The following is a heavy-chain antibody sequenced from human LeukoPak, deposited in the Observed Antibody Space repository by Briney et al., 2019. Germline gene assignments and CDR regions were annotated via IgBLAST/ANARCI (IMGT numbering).Heavy chain of an antibody. CDR3: ARRRGYSYGQTFHFDY. CDR1: GGSISSGGYS. J-gene: IGHJ4*02. D-gene: IGHD5-18*01. Sequence: PSETLSLTCAVSGGSISSGGYSWSWIRQPPGKGLEWIGYIYYSGSTYYNPSLKSRVTISVDTSKNQFSLKLSSVTAADTAVYYCARRRGYSYGQTFHFDYWGQGTLVTVSS. CDR2: IYYSGST. V-gene: IGHV4-30-4*07.